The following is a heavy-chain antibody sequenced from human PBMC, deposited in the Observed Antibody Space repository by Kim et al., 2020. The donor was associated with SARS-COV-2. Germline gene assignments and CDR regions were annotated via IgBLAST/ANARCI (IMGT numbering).Heavy chain of an antibody. CDR2: GGDK. J-gene: IGHJ4*02. D-gene: IGHD4-4*01. CDR3: VRGATVY. Sequence: GGDKYYVDSVKGRFSSSRNNAKNSLYLQINSLRAEDTAVYYCVRGATVYWGQGTLVTVSS. V-gene: IGHV3-7*03.